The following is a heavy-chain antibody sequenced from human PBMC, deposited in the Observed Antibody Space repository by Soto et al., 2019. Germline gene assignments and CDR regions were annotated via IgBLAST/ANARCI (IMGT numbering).Heavy chain of an antibody. CDR1: GGLFSSFA. D-gene: IGHD3-16*01. V-gene: IGHV1-69*13. CDR3: ARGGGPYVWFNEF. J-gene: IGHJ4*02. Sequence: GASVKVSCKDSGGLFSSFAISWVRQAPGQGLEWMGGIIPVFGTTNYAQKFQGRVTITADESTNTAYMELSSLTSDDTAMYYCARGGGPYVWFNEFWGQGT. CDR2: IIPVFGTT.